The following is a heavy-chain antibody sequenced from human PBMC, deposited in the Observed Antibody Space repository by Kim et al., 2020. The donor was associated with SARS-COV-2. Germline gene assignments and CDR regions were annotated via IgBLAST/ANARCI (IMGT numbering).Heavy chain of an antibody. Sequence: GGSLRLSCAASGFTFSSYAMSWVRQAPGKGLEWVSAISGSGGSTYYADSVKGRFTISRDNSKNTLYLQMNSLRAEDTAVYYCAKSGSKGTGWGSSSWLNFDYWGQGTRVTVSS. J-gene: IGHJ4*02. V-gene: IGHV3-23*01. CDR2: ISGSGGST. D-gene: IGHD6-13*01. CDR3: AKSGSKGTGWGSSSWLNFDY. CDR1: GFTFSSYA.